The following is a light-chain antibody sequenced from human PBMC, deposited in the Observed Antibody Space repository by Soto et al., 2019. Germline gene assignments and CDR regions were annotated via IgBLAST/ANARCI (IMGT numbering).Light chain of an antibody. J-gene: IGKJ3*01. CDR1: QSVLYTSNNKNY. V-gene: IGKV4-1*01. CDR3: PHRYSSPFT. CDR2: WAS. Sequence: IVMTQSPDSLAVSLGERATINCKSSQSVLYTSNNKNYLAWYQHKPGQPPKLLISWASSRESGVPDRFSGSGFGTDFTLTISSLQAEDVAVYSCPHRYSSPFTFGPGTKVDIK.